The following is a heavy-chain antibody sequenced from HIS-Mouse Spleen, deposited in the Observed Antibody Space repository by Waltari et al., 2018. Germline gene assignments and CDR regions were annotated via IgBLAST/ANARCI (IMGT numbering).Heavy chain of an antibody. CDR2: IYYSGSN. CDR1: GGSISSGGYY. V-gene: IGHV4-31*03. Sequence: QVQLQESGPGLVKPSQTLSLTCTVPGGSISSGGYYWSWIRQHPGKGLEWIGYIYYSGSNYYHPAHKSRVTISVDTSKNQFSLKQSSVTAADTAVYYCARSPDYDFWSGYSDNWFDPWGQGTLVTVSS. J-gene: IGHJ5*02. CDR3: ARSPDYDFWSGYSDNWFDP. D-gene: IGHD3-3*01.